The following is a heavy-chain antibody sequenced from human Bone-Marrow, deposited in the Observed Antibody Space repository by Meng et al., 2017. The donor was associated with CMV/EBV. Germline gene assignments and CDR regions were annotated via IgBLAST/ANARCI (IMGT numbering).Heavy chain of an antibody. CDR2: INPNSGGT. D-gene: IGHD3-3*01. J-gene: IGHJ4*02. CDR1: GYTFTGYY. CDR3: ARSFTYYDFWSGYYIEGDYFDY. Sequence: ASVKVSCKASGYTFTGYYMHWVRQAPGQGLEWMGWINPNSGGTNYAQKFQGRVTMTRDTSISTAYMELSRLRSDDTAVYYCARSFTYYDFWSGYYIEGDYFDYWGQGTLVTVSS. V-gene: IGHV1-2*02.